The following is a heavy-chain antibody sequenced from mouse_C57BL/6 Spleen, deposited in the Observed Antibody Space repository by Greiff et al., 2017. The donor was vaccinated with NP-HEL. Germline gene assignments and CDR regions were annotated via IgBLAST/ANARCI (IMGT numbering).Heavy chain of an antibody. V-gene: IGHV1-59*01. CDR1: GYTFTSYW. D-gene: IGHD2-1*01. CDR3: AREGGYGNPWFAY. J-gene: IGHJ3*01. CDR2: IDPSDSYT. Sequence: QVQLQQPGAELVRPGTSVKLSCKASGYTFTSYWMHWVKQRPGQGLEWIGVIDPSDSYTNYNQKFKGKATLTVDTSSSTAYMQLSSLTSEDSAVYYCAREGGYGNPWFAYWGQVTLVTVSA.